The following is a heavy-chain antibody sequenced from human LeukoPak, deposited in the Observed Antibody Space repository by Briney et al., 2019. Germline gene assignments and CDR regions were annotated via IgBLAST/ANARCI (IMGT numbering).Heavy chain of an antibody. CDR1: GGSISSGGYS. J-gene: IGHJ4*02. CDR2: IYHSGST. CDR3: ARSSSSWYSDY. V-gene: IGHV4-30-2*01. D-gene: IGHD6-13*01. Sequence: PSETLSLTCAVSGGSISSGGYSWSWIRQPPGKGLEWIVYIYHSGSTYYNPSLKSRVTISVDRSKNQFSLKLSSVTAADTAVYYCARSSSSWYSDYWGQGTLVTVSS.